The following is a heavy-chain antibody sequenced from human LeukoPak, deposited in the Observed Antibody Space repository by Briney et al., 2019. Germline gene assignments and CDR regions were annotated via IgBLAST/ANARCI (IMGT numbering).Heavy chain of an antibody. CDR3: ARDSEPRGYSGYDYVGNWFDP. V-gene: IGHV4-4*02. CDR1: GGSISSSNW. D-gene: IGHD5-12*01. Sequence: SETLSLTCAVSGGSISSSNWWSWVRQPPGKGLEWIGEIYHSGSTNYNPSLKSRVTISVDKSKNQFSLKLSSVTAADTAVYFCARDSEPRGYSGYDYVGNWFDPWGQGTLVTVSS. J-gene: IGHJ5*02. CDR2: IYHSGST.